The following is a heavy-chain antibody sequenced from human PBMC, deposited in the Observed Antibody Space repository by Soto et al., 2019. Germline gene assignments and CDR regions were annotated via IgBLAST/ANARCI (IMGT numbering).Heavy chain of an antibody. CDR2: ISYDGSNK. D-gene: IGHD5-12*01. J-gene: IGHJ4*02. V-gene: IGHV3-30-3*01. CDR3: ARGGEMATILDY. Sequence: QVQLVESGGGVVQPGRSLRLSCAASGFTFSSYAMHWVRQAPGKGLEWVAVISYDGSNKYYADSVKGRFTISRDNSKNTRYLQMISLRAEDTAVYCCARGGEMATILDYWGQGTLVTVSS. CDR1: GFTFSSYA.